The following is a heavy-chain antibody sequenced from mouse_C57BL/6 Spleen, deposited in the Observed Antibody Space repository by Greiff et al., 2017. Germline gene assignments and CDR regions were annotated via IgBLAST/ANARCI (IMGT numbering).Heavy chain of an antibody. V-gene: IGHV1-85*01. J-gene: IGHJ2*01. D-gene: IGHD4-1*01. CDR1: GYTFTSYD. CDR2: IYPRDGST. CDR3: ARFRANWDAYYFDY. Sequence: VQLKESGPELVKPGASVKLSCKASGYTFTSYDINWVKQRPGQGLEWIGWIYPRDGSTKYNEKFKGKATLTVDTSSSTAYMELHSLTSEDSAVYFCARFRANWDAYYFDYWGQGTTLTVSS.